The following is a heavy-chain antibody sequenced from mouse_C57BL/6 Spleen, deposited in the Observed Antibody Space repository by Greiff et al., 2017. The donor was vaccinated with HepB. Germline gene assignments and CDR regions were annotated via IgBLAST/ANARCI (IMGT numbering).Heavy chain of an antibody. CDR2: IYPGDGDT. D-gene: IGHD4-1*02. J-gene: IGHJ3*01. CDR1: GYAFSSYW. V-gene: IGHV1-80*01. Sequence: QVQLQQSGAELVKPGASVKISCKASGYAFSSYWMNWVKQRPGKGLEWIGRIYPGDGDTNYNGKFKGKATLTADKSSSTAYMQLSSLTSEDSAVYFCARPSTVAWFAYWGQGTLVTVSA. CDR3: ARPSTVAWFAY.